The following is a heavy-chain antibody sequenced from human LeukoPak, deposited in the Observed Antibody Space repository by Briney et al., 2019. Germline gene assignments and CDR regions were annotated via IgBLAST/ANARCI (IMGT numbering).Heavy chain of an antibody. V-gene: IGHV1-2*02. CDR1: GYTFTGYY. CDR2: INPNSGGT. Sequence: VSVKVSCKASGYTFTGYYMHWVRQAPGQGLEWMGWINPNSGGTNYAQKFQGRVTMTRDTSISTAYMELSRLRSDDTAVYYCARRASGWFPFDYWGQGTLVTVSS. CDR3: ARRASGWFPFDY. J-gene: IGHJ4*02. D-gene: IGHD6-19*01.